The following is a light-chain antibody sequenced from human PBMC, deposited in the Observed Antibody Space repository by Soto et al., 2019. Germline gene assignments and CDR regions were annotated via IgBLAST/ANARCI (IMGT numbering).Light chain of an antibody. V-gene: IGLV2-23*01. Sequence: QSALTQPASVSGSPGQSITISCTGTSSDVGSYNLVSWYQQHPGKAPKLMIYEGSKRPSGVSTRFSGSKSGNTASLTISGLQDEDEADYYCCSYAGSSTPWVFGGGTKVTVL. CDR2: EGS. CDR3: CSYAGSSTPWV. CDR1: SSDVGSYNL. J-gene: IGLJ3*02.